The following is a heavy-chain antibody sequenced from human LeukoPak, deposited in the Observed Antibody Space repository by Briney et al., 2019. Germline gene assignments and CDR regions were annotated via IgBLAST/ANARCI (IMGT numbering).Heavy chain of an antibody. CDR1: GASISSYY. CDR2: IYISGST. CDR3: ARVPNCISITCYYHFDY. V-gene: IGHV4-4*07. D-gene: IGHD2-2*01. J-gene: IGHJ4*02. Sequence: KPSETLSLTCTVSGASISSYYWSWIRQPAGKGLEWIGRIYISGSTNYNPSLKSRVTMSVDTSKNQFSLKLNSVTAADTAVYYCARVPNCISITCYYHFDYWGQGTPVTVSS.